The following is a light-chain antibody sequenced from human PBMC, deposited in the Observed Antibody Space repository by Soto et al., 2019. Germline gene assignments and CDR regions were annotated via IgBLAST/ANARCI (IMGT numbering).Light chain of an antibody. CDR3: GAWDRSLSAGV. CDR1: SSNVGNHY. V-gene: IGLV1-51*02. CDR2: ENN. Sequence: QSVLTQPPSVSAAPGQKVSISCSGSSSNVGNHYVSWYQQFPGTAPKLLIYENNKRPSGVPDRFSGSKSGTSATLGITGLQTGDEVDYYCGAWDRSLSAGVFGGGTKVTVL. J-gene: IGLJ3*02.